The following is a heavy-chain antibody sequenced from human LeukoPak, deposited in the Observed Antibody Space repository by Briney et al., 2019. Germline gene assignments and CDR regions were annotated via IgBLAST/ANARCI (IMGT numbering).Heavy chain of an antibody. CDR1: GFTFSTYS. CDR3: ARDMAAAGDY. V-gene: IGHV3-48*04. D-gene: IGHD6-13*01. Sequence: PGGSLRLSCAASGFTFSTYSMNWVRRAPGKGLEWVSYISSSGSTIYYADSVKGRFTISRDNAKNSLYLQMNSLRAEDTAVYYCARDMAAAGDYWGQGTLVTVSS. J-gene: IGHJ4*02. CDR2: ISSSGSTI.